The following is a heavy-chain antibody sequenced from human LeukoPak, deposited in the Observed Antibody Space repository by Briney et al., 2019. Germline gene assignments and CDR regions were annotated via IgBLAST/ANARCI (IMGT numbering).Heavy chain of an antibody. D-gene: IGHD6-6*01. V-gene: IGHV4-34*01. CDR2: INHSGSI. CDR1: GGSFSGYY. Sequence: SETLSLTCTVYGGSFSGYYWSWIRQPPGRGLEWIGEINHSGSINYNPSLKSRVTISVDTSKNQFSLKLSSVTAADTAVYYCVRSSSSIFDYWGQGTLVTVSS. J-gene: IGHJ4*02. CDR3: VRSSSSIFDY.